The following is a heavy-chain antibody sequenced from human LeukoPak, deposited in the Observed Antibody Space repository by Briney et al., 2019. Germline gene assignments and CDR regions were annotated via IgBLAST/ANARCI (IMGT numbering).Heavy chain of an antibody. D-gene: IGHD2-8*02. V-gene: IGHV3-23*01. Sequence: GGSLRLSCAASGFTFSTFAMIWVRQPPGKGLEWVSSIFHSGGEIQYAVSVRGRFTISRDNSKSTLSLQMNSLRAEDTAIYYCATYRQVLLPFESWGQGTLVTVSS. J-gene: IGHJ4*02. CDR1: GFTFSTFA. CDR2: IFHSGGEI. CDR3: ATYRQVLLPFES.